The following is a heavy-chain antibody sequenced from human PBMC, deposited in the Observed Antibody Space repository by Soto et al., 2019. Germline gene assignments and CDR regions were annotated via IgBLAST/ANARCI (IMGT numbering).Heavy chain of an antibody. Sequence: VQLVESGGGLVQPWGSLRLSCAASGFTVSNLYMTWVRQAPGKGLQWVAVISSGGSTYYADSVKGRFTISRDNSKNTLYLEMNSLRAEDTAVYYCARDTLGGAYDFLHGGQGTLVTVSS. V-gene: IGHV3-66*01. CDR3: ARDTLGGAYDFLH. D-gene: IGHD3-3*01. CDR2: ISSGGST. J-gene: IGHJ4*02. CDR1: GFTVSNLY.